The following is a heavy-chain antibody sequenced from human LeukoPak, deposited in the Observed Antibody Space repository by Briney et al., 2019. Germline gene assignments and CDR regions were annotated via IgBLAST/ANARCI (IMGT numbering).Heavy chain of an antibody. D-gene: IGHD3-16*01. V-gene: IGHV4-4*07. CDR2: IYTSGST. Sequence: SETLSLTCTVSGGAISSYHWSWIRQPAGKGLEWIGRIYTSGSTNYNPSPKSRVTMSVDTSKNQFSLNLSSVTAADTAVYYCARVGDYALKDWGQGTLVTVSS. CDR1: GGAISSYH. CDR3: ARVGDYALKD. J-gene: IGHJ4*02.